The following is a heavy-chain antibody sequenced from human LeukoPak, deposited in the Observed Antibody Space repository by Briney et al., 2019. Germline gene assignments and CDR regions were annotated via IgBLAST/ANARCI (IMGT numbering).Heavy chain of an antibody. D-gene: IGHD3-16*01. CDR1: GDAFTKYY. CDR2: GNPVVDSS. V-gene: IGHV1-2*02. CDR3: AIAGGEFYLQSRDIIDI. Sequence: ASVKLSCKASGDAFTKYYIHWVRHAPRQGIEWMGWGNPVVDSSTFAPQSQSRVTTTRDTTISTAYMELTRLSPDEPAAFYSAIAGGEFYLQSRDIIDIWGQGTTVAVSS. J-gene: IGHJ3*02.